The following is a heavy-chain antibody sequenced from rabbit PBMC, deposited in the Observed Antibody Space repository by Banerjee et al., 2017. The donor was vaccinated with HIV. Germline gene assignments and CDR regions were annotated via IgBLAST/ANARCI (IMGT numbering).Heavy chain of an antibody. CDR2: IYGGSSGTT. CDR1: GFSFSSGYY. CDR3: ARSSSGGDWSFDL. Sequence: QSLEESRGGLVKPGASLTLTCTASGFSFSSGYYMYWVRQAPGKGLEWIACIYGGSSGTTYYASWAKGRFTISKTSSTTVTLQMTSLTAADTATYFCARSSSGGDWSFDLWGPGTLVTVS. V-gene: IGHV1S40*01. J-gene: IGHJ4*01. D-gene: IGHD1-1*01.